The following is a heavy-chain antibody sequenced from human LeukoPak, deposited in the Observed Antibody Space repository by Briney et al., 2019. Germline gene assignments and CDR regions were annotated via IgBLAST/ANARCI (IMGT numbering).Heavy chain of an antibody. CDR1: GFTFGSYA. CDR3: ARDSRITIFGVVLGYYYYMDV. J-gene: IGHJ6*03. D-gene: IGHD3-3*01. CDR2: ISYDGSNK. Sequence: GGSLRLSCAASGFTFGSYAMHWVRQAPGKGLEWVAVISYDGSNKYYADSVKGRFTISRDNSKNTLYLQMNSLRAEDTAVYYCARDSRITIFGVVLGYYYYMDVWGKGTTVTVSS. V-gene: IGHV3-30-3*01.